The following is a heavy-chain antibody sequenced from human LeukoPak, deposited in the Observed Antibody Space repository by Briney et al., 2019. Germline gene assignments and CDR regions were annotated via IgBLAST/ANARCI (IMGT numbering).Heavy chain of an antibody. D-gene: IGHD3-22*01. J-gene: IGHJ4*02. CDR3: ARDLGYYYDSSGYYFAY. V-gene: IGHV1-46*01. CDR2: INPSGGST. CDR1: GYTFTSYY. Sequence: ASVKVSCKASGYTFTSYYMHWVRQAPGQGLEGMGIINPSGGSTSYAQKFQGRVTMTRDTSTSTVYMELSSLRSEDTAVYYCARDLGYYYDSSGYYFAYWGQGTLVTVSS.